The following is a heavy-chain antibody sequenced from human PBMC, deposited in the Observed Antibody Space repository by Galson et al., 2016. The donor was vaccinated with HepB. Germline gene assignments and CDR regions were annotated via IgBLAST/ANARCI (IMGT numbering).Heavy chain of an antibody. D-gene: IGHD2-21*01. V-gene: IGHV3-74*01. J-gene: IGHJ4*02. Sequence: SLRLSCAASGFTFSSYWMHWVRQAPGKGLVWVSRINSDGSNTGYVDSVKGRFTVSRDNATNTLYLQMNSLKAEVTAVYYCLVVSQRWGQGTLVTVSS. CDR1: GFTFSSYW. CDR3: LVVSQR. CDR2: INSDGSNT.